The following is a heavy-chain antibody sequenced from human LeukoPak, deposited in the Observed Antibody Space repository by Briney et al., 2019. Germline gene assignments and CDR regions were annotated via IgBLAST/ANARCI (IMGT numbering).Heavy chain of an antibody. D-gene: IGHD3-22*01. CDR2: FDPVDGET. V-gene: IGHV1-24*01. CDR1: GYTLTGLS. Sequence: GASVKASCKLFGYTLTGLSMNWVRQPPEKGLEWMGCFDPVDGETIYAQKFQGRVTRTEDTSKDTAYMELSSLRSEDTAVYYCETSYYYDSSDYYRFDYWGQGTLVTVSS. J-gene: IGHJ4*02. CDR3: ETSYYYDSSDYYRFDY.